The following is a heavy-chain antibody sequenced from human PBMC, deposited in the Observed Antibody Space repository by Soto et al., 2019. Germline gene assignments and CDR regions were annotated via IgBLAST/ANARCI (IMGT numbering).Heavy chain of an antibody. Sequence: QLQLQESGPGLVKPSETLSLTCTVAAGSISSSGYYWRWISQPPGKGLEWIGTRYYTGSTYYNPSLKSRLTICVDTPKNQFSLKLNSVTAADTAVYYCANRLGLCSGDSCCRFDYWGQGILVTVSS. D-gene: IGHD2-15*01. V-gene: IGHV4-39*01. J-gene: IGHJ4*02. CDR2: RYYTGST. CDR3: ANRLGLCSGDSCCRFDY. CDR1: AGSISSSGYY.